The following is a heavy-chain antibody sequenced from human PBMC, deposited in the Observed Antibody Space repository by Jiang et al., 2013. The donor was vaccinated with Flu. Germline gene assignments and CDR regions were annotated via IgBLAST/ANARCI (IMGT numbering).Heavy chain of an antibody. V-gene: IGHV3-30-3*01. CDR2: ISYDGSNK. J-gene: IGHJ6*02. Sequence: QVQLVESGGGVVQPGRSLRLSCAASGFTFSSYAMHWVRQAPGKGLEWVAVISYDGSNKYYADSVKGRFTISRDNSKNTLYLQMNSLRAEDTAVYYCARGRGFLEWLSTSYYYYYGMDVWGQGTTV. CDR1: GFTFSSYA. CDR3: ARGRGFLEWLSTSYYYYYGMDV. D-gene: IGHD3-3*01.